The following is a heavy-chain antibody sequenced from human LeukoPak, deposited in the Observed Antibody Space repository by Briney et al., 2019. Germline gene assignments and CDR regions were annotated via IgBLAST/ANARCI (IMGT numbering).Heavy chain of an antibody. Sequence: GESLKITCVTSGYSFTTYWIGYVRQRPGLSLEWVGAIYPDDSDTRYSPSFQGQVAISADRSIRTAYLQWNSLKTSDTAMYYCVRQRGSSGTINHFDPWGQGTLVTVSS. J-gene: IGHJ5*02. CDR1: GYSFTTYW. D-gene: IGHD3-10*01. V-gene: IGHV5-51*01. CDR3: VRQRGSSGTINHFDP. CDR2: IYPDDSDT.